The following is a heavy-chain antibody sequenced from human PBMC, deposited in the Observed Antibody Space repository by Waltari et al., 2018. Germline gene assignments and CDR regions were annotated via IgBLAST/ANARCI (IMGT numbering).Heavy chain of an antibody. D-gene: IGHD3-10*01. CDR1: GFTFSSYG. Sequence: VQLVESGGGVVQPGRSLRLSCAASGFTFSSYGMHWVRQAPGRGLEWVAVISYDGSNKYYADSVKGRFTISRDNSKNTLYLQMNSLRAEDTAVYYCAKDPDYYGSGSIDYFDYWGQGTLVTVSS. J-gene: IGHJ4*02. V-gene: IGHV3-30*18. CDR3: AKDPDYYGSGSIDYFDY. CDR2: ISYDGSNK.